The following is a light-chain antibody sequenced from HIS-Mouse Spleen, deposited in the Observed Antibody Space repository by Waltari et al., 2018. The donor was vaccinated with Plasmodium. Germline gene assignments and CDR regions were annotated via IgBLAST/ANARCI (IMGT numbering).Light chain of an antibody. CDR1: SSDVGSSNL. J-gene: IGLJ2*01. CDR3: CSYAGSSTL. V-gene: IGLV2-23*01. CDR2: EGS. Sequence: QSALTQPASVSGSPGQSITIPCPGTSSDVGSSNLVSWYQQPPGKAPKLMIYEGSKRPSGVSNRFSGSKSGNTASLTISGLQAEDEADYYCCSYAGSSTLFGGGTKLTVL.